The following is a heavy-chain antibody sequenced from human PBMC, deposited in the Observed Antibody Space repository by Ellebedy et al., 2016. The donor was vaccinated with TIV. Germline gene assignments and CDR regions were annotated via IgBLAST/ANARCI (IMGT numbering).Heavy chain of an antibody. CDR3: ARDALNSGYFNP. CDR1: GFIFSSYT. CDR2: ISSGSTYI. D-gene: IGHD3-10*01. J-gene: IGHJ5*02. Sequence: GGSLRLSXAASGFIFSSYTINWVRQAPGKGLQWVASISSGSTYISYADSVKGRFTISRDNAKNSLYLQMSSLRADDTAVYYCARDALNSGYFNPWGQGTQVTVSS. V-gene: IGHV3-21*01.